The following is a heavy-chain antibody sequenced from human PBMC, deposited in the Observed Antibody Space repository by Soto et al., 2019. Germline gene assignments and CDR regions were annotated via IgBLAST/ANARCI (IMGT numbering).Heavy chain of an antibody. D-gene: IGHD3-9*01. CDR2: MNPNSGNT. CDR1: GYTFTSYD. CDR3: AILGYDILTGYRKDYNWFDP. J-gene: IGHJ5*02. Sequence: VASVKVSCEASGYTFTSYDMNWVRRATGQGLEWMGWMNPNSGNTGYAQKFQGRVTMTRNTSISTAYMELSSLRSEDTAVYYCAILGYDILTGYRKDYNWFDPWGQGTLVTVSS. V-gene: IGHV1-8*01.